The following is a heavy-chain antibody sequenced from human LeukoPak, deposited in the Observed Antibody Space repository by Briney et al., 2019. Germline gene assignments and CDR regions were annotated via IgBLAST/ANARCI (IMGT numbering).Heavy chain of an antibody. V-gene: IGHV4-34*01. CDR2: INQSGST. Sequence: SETLSLTCAVYGGSSSGYYSSWIRHPPGKGLEWIGEINQSGSTTYNPSHKSRVTISVDASKNQYSLKLSSVTAAGAAVYYCARGGYWGQGTLVTVSS. CDR3: ARGGY. J-gene: IGHJ4*02. CDR1: GGSSSGYY.